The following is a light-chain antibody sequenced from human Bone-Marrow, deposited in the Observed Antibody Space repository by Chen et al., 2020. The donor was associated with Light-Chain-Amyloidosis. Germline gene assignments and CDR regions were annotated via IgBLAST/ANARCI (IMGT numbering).Light chain of an antibody. CDR2: ANN. CDR3: QSYDSSLSGYV. CDR1: SANIGAGYD. V-gene: IGLV1-40*01. J-gene: IGLJ1*01. Sequence: QSVLTQPPSVSGAPGQRVTVSCTGRSANIGAGYDVHWYQQLPGTAPKLLIYANNKRPSGVPDRFSGCKSVTSASLAITGLQAEDEADYYCQSYDSSLSGYVFGTGTKVTVL.